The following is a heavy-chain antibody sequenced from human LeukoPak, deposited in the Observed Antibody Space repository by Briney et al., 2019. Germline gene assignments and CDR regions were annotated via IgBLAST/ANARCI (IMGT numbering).Heavy chain of an antibody. CDR1: GFTFSSYS. CDR3: ARDRVMVRGVIIRNDY. V-gene: IGHV3-48*02. Sequence: GGSLRLSCAASGFTFSSYSMNWVRQAPGKGLEWVSYISSSSTIYYADSVKGRFTISRDNAKNSLYLQMNSLRDEDTAVYYCARDRVMVRGVIIRNDYWGQGTLVTVSS. CDR2: ISSSSTI. J-gene: IGHJ4*02. D-gene: IGHD3-10*01.